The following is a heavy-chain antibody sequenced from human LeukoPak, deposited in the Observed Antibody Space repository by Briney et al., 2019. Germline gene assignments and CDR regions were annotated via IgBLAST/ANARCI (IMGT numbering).Heavy chain of an antibody. CDR3: ARFGVYCSSTSCWVDY. V-gene: IGHV5-51*01. D-gene: IGHD2-2*01. CDR1: GYSFTSYW. Sequence: GESLKISCKGSGYSFTSYWIGWVRQMPGKGLEWMGIIYPGDSDTRYSPSFQGQVTISADKSISTAYLQWSSLKASDTAMYYCARFGVYCSSTSCWVDYWGQGTLVTLSS. CDR2: IYPGDSDT. J-gene: IGHJ4*02.